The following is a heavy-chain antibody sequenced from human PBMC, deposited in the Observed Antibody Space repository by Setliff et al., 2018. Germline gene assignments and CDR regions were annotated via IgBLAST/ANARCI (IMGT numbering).Heavy chain of an antibody. CDR3: ARDGVSSGWYPDAFDI. Sequence: GASVKVSCKTSGYIFTSYGISWVRLAPGQGLEWMGWISAYNGNTNYAQKLQGRVTMTTDTSTSTVYMELSSLRSEDTAVYYCARDGVSSGWYPDAFDIWGQGTMVTVSS. J-gene: IGHJ3*02. CDR2: ISAYNGNT. D-gene: IGHD6-19*01. V-gene: IGHV1-18*01. CDR1: GYIFTSYG.